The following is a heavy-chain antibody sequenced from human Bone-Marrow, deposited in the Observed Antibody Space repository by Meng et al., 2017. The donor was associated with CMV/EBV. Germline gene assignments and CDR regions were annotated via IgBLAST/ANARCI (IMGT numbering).Heavy chain of an antibody. D-gene: IGHD3-3*01. V-gene: IGHV2-5*01. CDR3: AHRPTETYYDFWSGPDGGYFDY. CDR1: GFSLSTSGVG. Sequence: SGPTLVKPTQTLTLTCTFSGFSLSTSGVGVGWIRQPPGKALEWLALIYWNDDKRYSPSLKSRLTITKDTSKNQVVLTMTNMDPVDTATYYCAHRPTETYYDFWSGPDGGYFDYWGQRTLVTVSS. CDR2: IYWNDDK. J-gene: IGHJ4*02.